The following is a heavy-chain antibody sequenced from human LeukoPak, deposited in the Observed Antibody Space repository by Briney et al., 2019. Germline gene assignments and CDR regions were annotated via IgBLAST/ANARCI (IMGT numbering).Heavy chain of an antibody. V-gene: IGHV1-2*02. J-gene: IGHJ4*02. CDR3: ARGRPNSSFDY. CDR2: INPNSGGT. Sequence: ASVKVSCKASGYTFTNYDITWVRQAPGQGLEWMGWINPNSGGTNYAQKFQGRVTMTRDTSISTAYMELSRLRSDDTAVYYCARGRPNSSFDYWGQGTLVTVSS. D-gene: IGHD4-23*01. CDR1: GYTFTNYD.